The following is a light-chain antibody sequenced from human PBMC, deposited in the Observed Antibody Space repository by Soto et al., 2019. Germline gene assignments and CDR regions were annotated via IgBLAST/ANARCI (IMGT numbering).Light chain of an antibody. V-gene: IGLV4-60*02. CDR2: LEGSGSY. J-gene: IGLJ2*01. Sequence: QLVLTQSSSASASLGSSVKLTCTLSSGHSSYIIAWHQQQPGKAPRYLMKLEGSGSYNKGSGVPDRFSGSSSGADRYLPISLHQFEDEADYYCETWDSNIRVFGGGTKLTVL. CDR1: SGHSSYI. CDR3: ETWDSNIRV.